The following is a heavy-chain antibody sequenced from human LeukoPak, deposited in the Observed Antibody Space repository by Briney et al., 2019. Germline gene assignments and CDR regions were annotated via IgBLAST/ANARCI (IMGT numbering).Heavy chain of an antibody. CDR2: INHSGST. Sequence: PSETLSLTCAVYGGPFSGYYWSWIRQPPGKGLEWIGEINHSGSTNYNPSLKSRVTISVDTSKNQFSLKLSSVTAADTAVYYCARGRSGSYPDYYYYGMDVWGQGTTVTVSS. V-gene: IGHV4-34*01. CDR3: ARGRSGSYPDYYYYGMDV. D-gene: IGHD1-26*01. CDR1: GGPFSGYY. J-gene: IGHJ6*02.